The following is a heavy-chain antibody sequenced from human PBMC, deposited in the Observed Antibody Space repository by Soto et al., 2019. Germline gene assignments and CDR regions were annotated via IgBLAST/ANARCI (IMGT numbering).Heavy chain of an antibody. D-gene: IGHD2-2*01. CDR2: IIPITGTA. V-gene: IGHV1-69*01. J-gene: IGHJ6*02. CDR1: GGTFGSYA. CDR3: ARSQGSSTSLELYYYYSYGMDV. Sequence: QVQLVQSGAEVKKPGSSVKVSCKASGGTFGSYAISWVRQAPGQGPEWMGGIIPITGTANYAQKFQGRVPITADEPTSKAAMQLSSLRTADTALYYWARSQGSSTSLELYYYYSYGMDVWGQGTTVTVSS.